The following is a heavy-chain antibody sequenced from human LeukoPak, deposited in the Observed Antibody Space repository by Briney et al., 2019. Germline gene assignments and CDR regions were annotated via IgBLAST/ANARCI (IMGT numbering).Heavy chain of an antibody. V-gene: IGHV3-30-3*01. J-gene: IGHJ5*02. CDR3: ARDRSAYDYGFNWFDP. CDR1: GFTFSSYA. CDR2: ISYDGSNK. Sequence: GGSLRLSCAASGFTFSSYAMHWVRQAPGKGLEWVAVISYDGSNKYYADSVKGRFTISRDNSKNTLYLQMNSLRAEDTAVYYCARDRSAYDYGFNWFDPWGQGTLVTVSS. D-gene: IGHD3-16*01.